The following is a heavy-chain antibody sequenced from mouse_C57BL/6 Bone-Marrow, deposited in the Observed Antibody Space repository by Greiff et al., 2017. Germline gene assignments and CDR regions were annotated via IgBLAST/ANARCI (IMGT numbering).Heavy chain of an antibody. CDR2: IWTGGGT. Sequence: VHLVESGPGLVAPSQSLSITCTVSGFSLTSYAISWVRQPPGKGLEWLGVIWTGGGTNYNSALKTRLSISKDNSKSQVFLKMNSQQTDDTSRYYCAITVVGAMDYWGQGTSVTVSS. J-gene: IGHJ4*01. D-gene: IGHD1-1*01. CDR1: GFSLTSYA. V-gene: IGHV2-9-1*01. CDR3: AITVVGAMDY.